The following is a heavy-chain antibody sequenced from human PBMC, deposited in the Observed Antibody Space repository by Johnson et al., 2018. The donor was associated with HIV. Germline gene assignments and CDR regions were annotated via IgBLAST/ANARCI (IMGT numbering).Heavy chain of an antibody. J-gene: IGHJ3*01. V-gene: IGHV3-30*02. CDR2: IRYDGTNK. D-gene: IGHD5-18*01. CDR3: ARDGRDLVTRGGFDV. Sequence: QVQLVESGGGVVQPGGSLRLSCAASGFTFSSYGIHWVRQAPGKGLEWVAFIRYDGTNKYYADSVKGRFTISRDNSRNTLYLQMNSLRPEDTAVYYCARDGRDLVTRGGFDVWGQGTMVTVSS. CDR1: GFTFSSYG.